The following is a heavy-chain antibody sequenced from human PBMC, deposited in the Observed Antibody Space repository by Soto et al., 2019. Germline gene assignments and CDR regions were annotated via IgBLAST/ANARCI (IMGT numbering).Heavy chain of an antibody. V-gene: IGHV4-34*01. CDR3: ARVASSSSYARRYYYYYYMDV. D-gene: IGHD6-6*01. J-gene: IGHJ6*03. CDR2: INHSGST. CDR1: GGSFSGYY. Sequence: QVQLQQWGAGLLKPSETLSLTCAVYGGSFSGYYWSWIRQPPGKGLEWIGEINHSGSTNYNPSLKSRVTISVATSKNQFSLKLSSVTAADTAVYYCARVASSSSYARRYYYYYYMDVWGKGTTVTVSS.